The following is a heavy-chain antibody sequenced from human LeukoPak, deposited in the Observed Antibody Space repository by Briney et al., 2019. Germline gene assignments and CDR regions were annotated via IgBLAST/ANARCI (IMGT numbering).Heavy chain of an antibody. D-gene: IGHD2-21*02. Sequence: PGGSLRLSCAASGFTLRNYRMHWVRQTPGKGLLWVSRINGDGTSATYAGSVKGRFTISRDNAKNTLYLQMNSLRAEDTAVYYCARVAYCGGDCYSLDYYYMDVWGKGTTVTVSS. CDR2: INGDGTSA. CDR1: GFTLRNYR. J-gene: IGHJ6*03. V-gene: IGHV3-74*01. CDR3: ARVAYCGGDCYSLDYYYMDV.